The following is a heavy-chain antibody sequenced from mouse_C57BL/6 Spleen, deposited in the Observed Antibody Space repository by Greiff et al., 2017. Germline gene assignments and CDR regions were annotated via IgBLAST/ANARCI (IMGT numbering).Heavy chain of an antibody. Sequence: QSCKASGYTFPSYWMHWVKQRPGRGLEWIGRIDPNSGGTKYNEKFKSKATLTVDKPSSTAYMQLSSLTSEDSAVYYCASGGTTVVDPFAYWGQGTLVTVSA. CDR3: ASGGTTVVDPFAY. CDR2: IDPNSGGT. V-gene: IGHV1-72*01. D-gene: IGHD1-1*01. CDR1: GYTFPSYW. J-gene: IGHJ3*01.